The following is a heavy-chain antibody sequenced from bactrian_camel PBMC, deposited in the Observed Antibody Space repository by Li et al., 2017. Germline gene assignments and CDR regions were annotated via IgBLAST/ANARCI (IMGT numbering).Heavy chain of an antibody. CDR3: AARGPYCYTKLSVRDFTY. Sequence: DVQLVESGGGSVQAGGSLRLSCVASGYTLPMNMGWLRQAPGKKRVGVAAIRTTGGGNTYYADSVKGRFTISQDNAKNTVYLQMNSLKPEDTAMYYCAARGPYCYTKLSVRDFTYWGQGTQVTVS. CDR1: GYTLPMN. D-gene: IGHD2*01. V-gene: IGHV3S40*01. J-gene: IGHJ6*01. CDR2: IRTTGGGNT.